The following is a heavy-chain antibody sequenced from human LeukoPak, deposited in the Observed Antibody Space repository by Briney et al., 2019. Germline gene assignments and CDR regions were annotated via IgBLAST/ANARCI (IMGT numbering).Heavy chain of an antibody. V-gene: IGHV3-48*01. D-gene: IGHD5-18*01. CDR3: ARDRYSYGHYYYYMDV. Sequence: GGSLRLSCAASGFTFSNYSINWVRQAPGKGLEWVSYISSSSSTIYYADSVKGRFTISRDNAKNSLYLQMNSLRAEDTAVYFCARDRYSYGHYYYYMDVWGKGTTVTVSS. CDR2: ISSSSSTI. J-gene: IGHJ6*03. CDR1: GFTFSNYS.